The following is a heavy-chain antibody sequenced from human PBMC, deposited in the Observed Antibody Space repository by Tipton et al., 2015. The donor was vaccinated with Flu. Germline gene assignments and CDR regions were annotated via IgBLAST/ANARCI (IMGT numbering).Heavy chain of an antibody. CDR3: AIFKNPGH. V-gene: IGHV3-7*01. CDR1: GFPFSNFW. Sequence: SLRLSCAASGFPFSNFWMHWVRQAPGKGLEWVANINEDGSTTYYLGSVRGRFTISRDNARNSVFLQMNSLRVEDTALYYCAIFKNPGHWGQGTLVTVSS. D-gene: IGHD2/OR15-2a*01. J-gene: IGHJ4*02. CDR2: INEDGSTT.